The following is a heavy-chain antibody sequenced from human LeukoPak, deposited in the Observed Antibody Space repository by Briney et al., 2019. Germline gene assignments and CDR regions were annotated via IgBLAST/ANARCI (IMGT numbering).Heavy chain of an antibody. CDR3: ASNYYDSSGYITPFDY. Sequence: ASVKVSCKASGYTFTSYYMHWVRQAPGQGLEWMGIINPSGGSTSDAQKFQGRVTMTRDTSTSTVYMELSSLRSEDTAVYYCASNYYDSSGYITPFDYWGQGTLVTVSS. CDR1: GYTFTSYY. D-gene: IGHD3-22*01. J-gene: IGHJ4*02. V-gene: IGHV1-46*01. CDR2: INPSGGST.